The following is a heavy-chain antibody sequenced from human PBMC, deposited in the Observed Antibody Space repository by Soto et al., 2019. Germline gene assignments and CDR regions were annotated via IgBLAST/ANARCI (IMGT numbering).Heavy chain of an antibody. D-gene: IGHD3-22*01. CDR3: ARDSSGYYAFDY. V-gene: IGHV4-31*03. CDR1: GGSISSGGYY. Sequence: QVQLQESGPGLVKPSQTLSLTCTVSGGSISSGGYYWSWIRQHPGKGLEWIGYIYYSGSTYYNLSLKSRVTISVDTSKNQFSLKLSSVTAADTAVYYCARDSSGYYAFDYWGQGTLVTVSS. CDR2: IYYSGST. J-gene: IGHJ4*02.